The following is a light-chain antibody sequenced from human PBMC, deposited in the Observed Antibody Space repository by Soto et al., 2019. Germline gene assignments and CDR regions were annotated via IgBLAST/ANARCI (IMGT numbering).Light chain of an antibody. CDR1: QSLSSN. CDR3: QQYNNWPIT. Sequence: EILLTQSPDTVSVSPGETATLSCRASQSLSSNLAWYQQKPGQAPRLLIYGASTRATGIPARFSGSGSGTEFTLTISSLQSEDFAVYYCQQYNNWPITFGQGTRLEIK. CDR2: GAS. J-gene: IGKJ5*01. V-gene: IGKV3-15*01.